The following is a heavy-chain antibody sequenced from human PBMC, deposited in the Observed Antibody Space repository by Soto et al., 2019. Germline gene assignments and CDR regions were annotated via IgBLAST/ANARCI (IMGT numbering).Heavy chain of an antibody. CDR1: GFTFSDYY. J-gene: IGHJ4*02. CDR2: ISSSGSTI. V-gene: IGHV3-11*01. CDR3: ATPTIEGYSSSSDY. D-gene: IGHD6-13*01. Sequence: LRLSCAASGFTFSDYYMSWIRQAPGKGLEWVSYISSSGSTIYYADSVKGRFTISRDNAKNSLYLQMNSLRAEDTAVYYCATPTIEGYSSSSDYWGQGTLVTVSS.